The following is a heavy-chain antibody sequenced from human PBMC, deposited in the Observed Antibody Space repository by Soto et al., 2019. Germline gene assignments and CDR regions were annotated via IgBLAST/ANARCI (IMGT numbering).Heavy chain of an antibody. CDR3: AASIFYYGMDV. CDR1: GYTFTNYW. CDR2: IYPGDSDT. J-gene: IGHJ6*02. V-gene: IGHV5-51*01. Sequence: GESLKISCKGSGYTFTNYWIGWVRQMPGKGPEWMGIIYPGDSDTKYNPSSQGQVTISADKSITTTYLQWSSLKASDTAIYYCAASIFYYGMDVWGQGTTVTVS.